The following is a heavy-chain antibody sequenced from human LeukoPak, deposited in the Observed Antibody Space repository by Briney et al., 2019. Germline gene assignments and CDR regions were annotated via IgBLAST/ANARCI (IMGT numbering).Heavy chain of an antibody. J-gene: IGHJ3*01. V-gene: IGHV4-34*01. CDR3: AREWSGFDF. Sequence: SETLSLTCAVYGGSFSGYYWSWIRQPPGKGLEWIAHISSSGSAIYNPSLMSRVSMSVDTSKNQFSLRLTSVTAADTAVYYCAREWSGFDFWGQGTTVTVSS. CDR1: GGSFSGYY. D-gene: IGHD2-15*01. CDR2: ISSSGSA.